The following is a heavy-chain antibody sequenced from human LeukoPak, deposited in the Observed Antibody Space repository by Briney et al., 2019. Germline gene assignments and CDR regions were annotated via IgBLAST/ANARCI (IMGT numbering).Heavy chain of an antibody. CDR2: IWYDGSNK. CDR1: GYTFNSYG. V-gene: IGHV3-33*06. Sequence: GGSLRLSCAASGYTFNSYGMHWVRQAPGKGLEWVAVIWYDGSNKYYADSVKGRFTISRDNSKNTLYLQMNSLRAEDTAVYYCAKAGAVTYMDVWGKGTTVTVSS. D-gene: IGHD6-19*01. CDR3: AKAGAVTYMDV. J-gene: IGHJ6*03.